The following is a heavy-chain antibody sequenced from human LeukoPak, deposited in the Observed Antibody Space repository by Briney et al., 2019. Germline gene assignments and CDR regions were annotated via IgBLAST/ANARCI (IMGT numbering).Heavy chain of an antibody. Sequence: GGSLRLSCAASGFTFRTYTIHWVRQAPGKGLEWVSVISSNGSNKYYADSVNGRFTLSRDISKNTLYLQMNSLRAGDTAVYYCAGGKYGDLTTYNYLDYWGQGTLVTVSS. CDR3: AGGKYGDLTTYNYLDY. D-gene: IGHD4-17*01. V-gene: IGHV3-30-3*01. CDR1: GFTFRTYT. CDR2: ISSNGSNK. J-gene: IGHJ4*02.